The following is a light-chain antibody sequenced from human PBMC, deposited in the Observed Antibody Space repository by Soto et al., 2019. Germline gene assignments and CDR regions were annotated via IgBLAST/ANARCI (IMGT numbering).Light chain of an antibody. CDR3: QQYNGYPET. CDR2: KAS. Sequence: DIQMTQSPSTLSASVGDRVTITCRASQSISDWLAWYQQKPGKAPNLLIYKASNLESGVPSRFSGSGSGTEFTLTIRSLQPDDFATYYCQQYNGYPETFGQGTKVEIK. J-gene: IGKJ1*01. CDR1: QSISDW. V-gene: IGKV1-5*03.